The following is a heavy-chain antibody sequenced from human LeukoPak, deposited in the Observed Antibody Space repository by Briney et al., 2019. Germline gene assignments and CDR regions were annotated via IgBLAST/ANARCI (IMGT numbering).Heavy chain of an antibody. CDR2: INPNSGGT. D-gene: IGHD3-22*01. CDR3: AAYYYDSSGYHAKIDY. CDR1: GYTFTGYY. Sequence: ASVKVSCKASGYTFTGYYMHWVRQAPGQRLEWMGRINPNSGGTNYAQKFQGRVTMTRDTSISTAYMELSRLRSDDTAVYYCAAYYYDSSGYHAKIDYWGQGTLVTVSS. V-gene: IGHV1-2*06. J-gene: IGHJ4*02.